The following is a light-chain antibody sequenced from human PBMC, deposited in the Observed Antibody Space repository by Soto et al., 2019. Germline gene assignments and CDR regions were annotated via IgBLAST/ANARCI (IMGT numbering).Light chain of an antibody. Sequence: DILLTQSPLSLPVTPGEPASISCRSSQSLLHSTGYNFLDWYLQRPGQSPQLRIHLGSNRASGVTDRFNGSGSGTDFTLNINRVEAEDVGIYYCMQALQTPYTFGQGTKLDIK. CDR2: LGS. V-gene: IGKV2-28*01. CDR3: MQALQTPYT. J-gene: IGKJ2*01. CDR1: QSLLHSTGYNF.